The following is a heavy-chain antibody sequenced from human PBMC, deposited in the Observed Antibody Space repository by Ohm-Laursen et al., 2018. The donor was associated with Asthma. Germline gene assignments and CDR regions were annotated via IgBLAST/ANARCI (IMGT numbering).Heavy chain of an antibody. CDR1: GFTFSSYG. J-gene: IGHJ4*02. CDR2: ISSSSSTI. Sequence: SLRLSCAASGFTFSSYGMHWVRQAPGKGLEWVSYISSSSSTIYYADSVKGRFTISRDNAKNSLYLQMNSLRAEDTAVYYCARAGLSLNYGDYDFLYWGQGTLVTVSS. V-gene: IGHV3-48*01. D-gene: IGHD4-17*01. CDR3: ARAGLSLNYGDYDFLY.